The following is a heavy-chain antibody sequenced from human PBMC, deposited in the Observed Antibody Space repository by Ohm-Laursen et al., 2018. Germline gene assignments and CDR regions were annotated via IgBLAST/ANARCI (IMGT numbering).Heavy chain of an antibody. V-gene: IGHV3-48*03. D-gene: IGHD1-26*01. J-gene: IGHJ4*02. CDR1: GFTVSSYE. CDR2: ISNSGSAI. Sequence: SLRLSCAASGFTVSSYEMNWVRQAPGMGLEWVSHISNSGSAIRYADSVKGRFTISRDNAKNSLYLQMNSLRAEDTALYYCAKDGGSGSYIDYWGQGTLVTVSS. CDR3: AKDGGSGSYIDY.